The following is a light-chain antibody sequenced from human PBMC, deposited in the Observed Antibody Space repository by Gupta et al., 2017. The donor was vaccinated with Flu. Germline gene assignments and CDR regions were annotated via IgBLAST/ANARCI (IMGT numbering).Light chain of an antibody. J-gene: IGKJ1*01. Sequence: EIVMTQSPATLSVSPGERATLSCRASQSVSSNLAWYQQKPGQAPRLLIYGASTRATGIPASFSGSGSGTEFTLTISSLQSEDFAVYYCQQYNNWLSTFGQGTKVEIK. CDR2: GAS. CDR3: QQYNNWLST. CDR1: QSVSSN. V-gene: IGKV3-15*01.